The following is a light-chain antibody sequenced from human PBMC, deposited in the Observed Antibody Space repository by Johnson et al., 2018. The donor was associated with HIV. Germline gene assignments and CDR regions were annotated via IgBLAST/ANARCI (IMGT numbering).Light chain of an antibody. J-gene: IGLJ1*01. CDR3: GTWDSSLTSYV. V-gene: IGLV3-1*01. CDR1: KLGDKY. Sequence: VLTQPPSVSVSPGQTASITCSGDKLGDKYACWYQQKPGQSPVLVIYQDSKRPSGIPERFSGSNSGPSATLGITGLQTGDEADYYCGTWDSSLTSYVFGAGTKVTVL. CDR2: QDS.